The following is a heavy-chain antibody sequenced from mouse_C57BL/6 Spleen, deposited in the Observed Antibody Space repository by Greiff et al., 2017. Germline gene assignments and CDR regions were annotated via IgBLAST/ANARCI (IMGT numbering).Heavy chain of an antibody. CDR2: ISDGGSYT. J-gene: IGHJ4*01. V-gene: IGHV5-4*01. CDR1: GFTFSSYA. Sequence: EVKLMESGVGLVKPGGSLKLSCAASGFTFSSYAMSWVRQTPEKRLEWVATISDGGSYTYSPDNVKGRFIISRDNAKNNLYLQMSHLKSEDTAMYYCAREGGYYYGSSYVRYAMDYWGQGTSVTVSS. D-gene: IGHD1-1*01. CDR3: AREGGYYYGSSYVRYAMDY.